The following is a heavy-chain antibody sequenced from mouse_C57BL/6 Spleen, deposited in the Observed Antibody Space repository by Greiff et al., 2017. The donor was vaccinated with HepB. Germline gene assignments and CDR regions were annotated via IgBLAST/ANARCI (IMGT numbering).Heavy chain of an antibody. Sequence: QVQLQQSGAELVRPGASVTLSCKASGYTFTDYEMHWVKQTPVHGLEWIGNIDPSDSETHYNQKFKDKATLTVDKSSSTAYMQLSSLTSEDSAVYYCARDRHGSPFAYWGQGTLVTVSA. CDR1: GYTFTDYE. CDR2: IDPSDSET. CDR3: ARDRHGSPFAY. J-gene: IGHJ3*01. D-gene: IGHD1-1*01. V-gene: IGHV1-52*01.